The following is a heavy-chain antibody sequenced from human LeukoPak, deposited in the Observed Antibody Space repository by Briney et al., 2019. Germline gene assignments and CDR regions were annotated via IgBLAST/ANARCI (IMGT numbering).Heavy chain of an antibody. Sequence: SETLSLTCTVSGGSISGYYWSWIRQPPGKGLEWIGEINHSGSTNYNPSLKSRVTISVDTSKNQFSLKLSSVTAADTAVYYCCSYGLDAFDIWGQGTMVTVSS. CDR3: CSYGLDAFDI. J-gene: IGHJ3*02. D-gene: IGHD2-15*01. V-gene: IGHV4-34*01. CDR1: GGSISGYY. CDR2: INHSGST.